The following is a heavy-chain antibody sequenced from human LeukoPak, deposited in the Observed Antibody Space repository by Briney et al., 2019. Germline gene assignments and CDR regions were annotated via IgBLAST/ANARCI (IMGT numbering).Heavy chain of an antibody. Sequence: GGSLRLSCAASGFTVSSNYMSWVRQAPGKGLEWVSVIYTGGDTFYADSVQGRFTISRDNSKNTLYLQMNSQRAEDTAVYYCAKGMFGYLGGLYWDFDLWGRGTLVTVSS. CDR1: GFTVSSNY. D-gene: IGHD3-22*01. CDR2: IYTGGDT. CDR3: AKGMFGYLGGLYWDFDL. J-gene: IGHJ2*01. V-gene: IGHV3-53*01.